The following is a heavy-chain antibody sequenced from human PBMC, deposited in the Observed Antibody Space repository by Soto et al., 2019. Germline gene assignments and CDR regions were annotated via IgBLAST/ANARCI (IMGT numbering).Heavy chain of an antibody. CDR2: IYYSGST. J-gene: IGHJ4*02. V-gene: IGHV4-59*01. CDR3: AREVRYYDSSGYYNPFDY. D-gene: IGHD3-22*01. Sequence: SETLSLTCTVSGGSISSYYWSWIRQPPGKGLEWIGYIYYSGSTNYNPSLKSRVTISVDTSKNQFSLKLSSVTAADTAVYYCAREVRYYDSSGYYNPFDYWGQGTLVTVSS. CDR1: GGSISSYY.